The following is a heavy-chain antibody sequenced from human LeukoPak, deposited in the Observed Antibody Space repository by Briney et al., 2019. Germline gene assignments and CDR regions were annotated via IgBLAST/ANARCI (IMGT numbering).Heavy chain of an antibody. CDR2: INPNSGGT. D-gene: IGHD1-26*01. Sequence: ASVKVSCKTSGYTFTGYYMHWVRQAPGQGLEWMGWINPNSGGTNYAQKFQGRVTMTRDTSTSTVYMELSSLRSEDTAVYYCASGSGRDIDYWGQGTLVTVSS. J-gene: IGHJ4*02. CDR1: GYTFTGYY. CDR3: ASGSGRDIDY. V-gene: IGHV1-2*02.